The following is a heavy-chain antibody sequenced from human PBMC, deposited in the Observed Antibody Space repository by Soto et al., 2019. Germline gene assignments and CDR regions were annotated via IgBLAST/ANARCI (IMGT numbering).Heavy chain of an antibody. D-gene: IGHD4-4*01. V-gene: IGHV1-69*12. J-gene: IGHJ2*01. CDR3: ATGSRDDYTVNWYLDL. CDR2: IIPNFGTA. Sequence: QVPLVQSGAEVKKPGSSVKVSCKASGGTFINYAIGWVRQAPGQGLEWMGGIIPNFGTAKYAQKFQGRVTITADESTGTGYMELSSLRSDDTAVYYCATGSRDDYTVNWYLDLWGRGTLVTVSS. CDR1: GGTFINYA.